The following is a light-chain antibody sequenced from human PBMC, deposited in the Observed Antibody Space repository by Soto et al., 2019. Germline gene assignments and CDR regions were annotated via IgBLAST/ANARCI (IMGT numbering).Light chain of an antibody. CDR1: SSDVGSYNL. Sequence: QSALTQPASVSGSPGQSITISCTGTSSDVGSYNLVSWYQQHPGKAPKLMIYEGSKRPSGVSNRFSGSKSGNTASLTISGLQDEHEADYYCCSYAGSSSYVVGTG. V-gene: IGLV2-23*01. J-gene: IGLJ1*01. CDR3: CSYAGSSSYV. CDR2: EGS.